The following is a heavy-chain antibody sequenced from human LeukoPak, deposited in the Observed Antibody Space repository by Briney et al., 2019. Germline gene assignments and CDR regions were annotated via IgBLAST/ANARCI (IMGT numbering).Heavy chain of an antibody. CDR3: ASPATVTTGDYYYYYGMDV. Sequence: ASVKVSCKASGYTFTIHYIHWVRQAPGQGLEWMGVINPSGGSTSYPQKFQGSVTMTRDTSTSTVYMELSSLRSEDTAVYYCASPATVTTGDYYYYYGMDVWGQGTTVTVSS. V-gene: IGHV1-46*01. CDR2: INPSGGST. J-gene: IGHJ6*02. CDR1: GYTFTIHY. D-gene: IGHD4-17*01.